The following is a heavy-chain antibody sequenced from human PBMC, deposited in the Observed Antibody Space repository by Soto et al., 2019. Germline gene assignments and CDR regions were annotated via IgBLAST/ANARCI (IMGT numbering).Heavy chain of an antibody. D-gene: IGHD4-17*01. CDR1: GFTFSSYS. J-gene: IGHJ5*02. Sequence: GGSLRLSCAASGFTFSSYSMNWVRQAPGKGLEWVSSISSSSSYIYYADSVKCLFTISRDNAKNSLYLQMNSLRAEDTAVYYCARVPLSDYGDYTYNGFDPWGQGTLVTVSS. V-gene: IGHV3-21*01. CDR3: ARVPLSDYGDYTYNGFDP. CDR2: ISSSSSYI.